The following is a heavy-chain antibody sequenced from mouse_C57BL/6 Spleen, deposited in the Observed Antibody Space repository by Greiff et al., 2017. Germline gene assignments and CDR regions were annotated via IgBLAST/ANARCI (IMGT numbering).Heavy chain of an antibody. CDR1: GYTFTSYW. V-gene: IGHV1-52*01. CDR2: IDPSDSET. CDR3: ARWTGTSYFDY. D-gene: IGHD4-1*01. J-gene: IGHJ2*01. Sequence: QVQLKQPGAELVRPGSSVKLSCKASGYTFTSYWMHWVKQRPIQGLEWIGNIDPSDSETHYNQKFKDKATLTVDKSSSTAYMQLSSLTSEDSAVYYCARWTGTSYFDYWGQGTTLTVSS.